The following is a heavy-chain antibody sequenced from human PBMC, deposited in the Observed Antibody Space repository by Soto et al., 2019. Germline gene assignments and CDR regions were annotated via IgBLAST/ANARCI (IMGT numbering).Heavy chain of an antibody. D-gene: IGHD6-13*01. CDR3: ASSWQQNGMDV. V-gene: IGHV3-74*01. CDR2: INSDGSST. J-gene: IGHJ6*02. CDR1: GFTFSSYW. Sequence: GGSLRLSCAASGFTFSSYWMYWVRQAPGKGLVWVSRINSDGSSTSYADSVKGRFTISRDNAKNTLYLQMNSLRAEDTAVYYCASSWQQNGMDVWGQGTTVTVSS.